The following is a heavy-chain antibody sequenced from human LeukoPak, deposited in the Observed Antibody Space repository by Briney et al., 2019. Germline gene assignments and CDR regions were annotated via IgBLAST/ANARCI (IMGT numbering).Heavy chain of an antibody. CDR3: VRGGVGITGLDS. J-gene: IGHJ4*02. D-gene: IGHD3-22*01. V-gene: IGHV3-74*01. CDR1: GFTFTPYW. Sequence: GGSLRLSCAASGFTFTPYWMYWVRQPPGKGLMGVSRINSDGSSTTYADFVKGRFTISRDNAKSTLYLQMNSLRAEDTAVYYCVRGGVGITGLDSWGQGTLVTVSS. CDR2: INSDGSST.